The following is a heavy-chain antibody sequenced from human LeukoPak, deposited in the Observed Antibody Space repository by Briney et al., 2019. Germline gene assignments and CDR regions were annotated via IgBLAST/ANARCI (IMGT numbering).Heavy chain of an antibody. CDR3: ARGSPPRVYYDRSGYYSYYFDY. J-gene: IGHJ4*02. CDR1: GYTFTNSY. D-gene: IGHD3-22*01. Sequence: ASVKVSCKASGYTFTNSYIHWVRQAPGQGLEWMGWISPYNGNTIYAQKLQGRVTMTTDTSTSTAYMELRSLRSDDTAVYYCARGSPPRVYYDRSGYYSYYFDYWGQGTLVTVSS. V-gene: IGHV1-18*04. CDR2: ISPYNGNT.